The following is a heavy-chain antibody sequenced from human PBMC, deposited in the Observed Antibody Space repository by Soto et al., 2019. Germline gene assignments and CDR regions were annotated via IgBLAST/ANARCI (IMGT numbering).Heavy chain of an antibody. J-gene: IGHJ4*02. CDR1: GDSIGTTHSY. V-gene: IGHV4-39*01. Sequence: SETLSLTCTVSGDSIGTTHSYWAWIRQSPGKGLEWIGNIHYSGSTYYMPSLRSRVTLSVDTSKDQFSLRLTSVTAEDTAVYYCARHEGNGNVWPLDYWGQGILVTV. CDR3: ARHEGNGNVWPLDY. CDR2: IHYSGST. D-gene: IGHD2-8*01.